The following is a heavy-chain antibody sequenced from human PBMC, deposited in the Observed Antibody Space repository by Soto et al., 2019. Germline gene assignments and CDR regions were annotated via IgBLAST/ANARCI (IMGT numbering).Heavy chain of an antibody. V-gene: IGHV3-7*01. Sequence: PGGSLRLSCAASGFTISSDWTSWVRQAPGKGLEWVANINQDGLKTYYVDSVKGRFTISRDNAKNSLYLQMNSLRAEDTAVYYCARAIAAASSYWGQGTLVTVSS. CDR2: INQDGLKT. CDR1: GFTISSDW. D-gene: IGHD6-13*01. CDR3: ARAIAAASSY. J-gene: IGHJ4*02.